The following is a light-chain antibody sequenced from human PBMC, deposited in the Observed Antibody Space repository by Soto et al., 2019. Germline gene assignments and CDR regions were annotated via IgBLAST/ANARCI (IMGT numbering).Light chain of an antibody. Sequence: QSLLTQPPSVSAAPGQTVTISCSGSSSNIGNNYVSWYQQLPGTAPKLLIYENNKRPSGIPDRFSGSKSGTSATLGITGLQTGDEADYYCGTWDSSLSAGVFGGGTQLTVL. CDR2: ENN. J-gene: IGLJ3*02. CDR3: GTWDSSLSAGV. V-gene: IGLV1-51*02. CDR1: SSNIGNNY.